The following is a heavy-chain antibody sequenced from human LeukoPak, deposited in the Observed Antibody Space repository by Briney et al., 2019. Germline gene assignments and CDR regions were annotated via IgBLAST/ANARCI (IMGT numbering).Heavy chain of an antibody. CDR1: GYIFNSYS. V-gene: IGHV1-3*01. CDR2: INAGNGNT. CDR3: ARVHYFVSGKDYYFVMDV. J-gene: IGHJ6*02. Sequence: ASVKVSCKTSGYIFNSYSIHWVCQAPGQRPEWMGWINAGNGNTRYSQKFQGRLTITRDTSASTAYMELSSLRSEDTAVYYCARVHYFVSGKDYYFVMDVWGQGTTVIVSS. D-gene: IGHD3-10*01.